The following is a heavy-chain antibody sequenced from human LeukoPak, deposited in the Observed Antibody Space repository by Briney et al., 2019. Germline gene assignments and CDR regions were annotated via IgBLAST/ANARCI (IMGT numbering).Heavy chain of an antibody. Sequence: ASVKVSCKASGGTFSSYAISWVRQAPGQGLEWMGGIIPIFGTANYAQKFQGRATITADESTSTAYMELSSLRSEDTAVYYCARDGLQYLTPYYYMDVWGKGTTVTVSS. CDR3: ARDGLQYLTPYYYMDV. V-gene: IGHV1-69*13. CDR2: IIPIFGTA. CDR1: GGTFSSYA. J-gene: IGHJ6*03. D-gene: IGHD4-11*01.